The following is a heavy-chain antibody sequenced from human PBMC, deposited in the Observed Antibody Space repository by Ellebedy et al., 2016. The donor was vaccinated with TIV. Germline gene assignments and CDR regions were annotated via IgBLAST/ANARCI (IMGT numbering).Heavy chain of an antibody. CDR3: AKGRSAAVDY. D-gene: IGHD6-13*01. Sequence: GESLKISCAASGFTFSTYGMHWVRQAPGKGLEWVAYIRDDGSNKYYADSVKGRFTVSRDNSKNTLYLQMSRLRRDDTAVYYCAKGRSAAVDYWGQGTLVTVSS. J-gene: IGHJ4*02. CDR2: IRDDGSNK. CDR1: GFTFSTYG. V-gene: IGHV3-30*02.